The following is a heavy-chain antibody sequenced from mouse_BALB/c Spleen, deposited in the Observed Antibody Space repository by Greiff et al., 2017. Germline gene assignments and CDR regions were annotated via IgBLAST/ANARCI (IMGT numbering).Heavy chain of an antibody. J-gene: IGHJ2*01. D-gene: IGHD1-1*01. V-gene: IGHV1S56*01. Sequence: QVQLQQSGPELVKPGASVRISCKASGYTFTSYYIHWVKQRPGQGLEWIGWIYPGNVNTKYNEKFKGKATLTADKSSSTAYMQLSSLTSEDSAVYFCVITTVGYWGQGTTLTVSS. CDR3: VITTVGY. CDR2: IYPGNVNT. CDR1: GYTFTSYY.